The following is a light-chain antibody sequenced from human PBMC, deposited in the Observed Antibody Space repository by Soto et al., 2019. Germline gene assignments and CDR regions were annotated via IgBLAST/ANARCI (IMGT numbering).Light chain of an antibody. V-gene: IGKV1-39*01. CDR1: QSVSSD. J-gene: IGKJ5*01. CDR2: AAS. CDR3: QHIYSIPIT. Sequence: IQITQYQSSLSASVGDRVIITCRASQSVSSDLNWYQQKAGKPPKLLIFAASSLQSGVPSRFSGSGSGTRFTLTISNLQPEDFATYYCQHIYSIPITFGQGTRLEIK.